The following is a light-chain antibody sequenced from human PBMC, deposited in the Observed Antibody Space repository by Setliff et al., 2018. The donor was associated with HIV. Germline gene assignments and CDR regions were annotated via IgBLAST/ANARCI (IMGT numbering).Light chain of an antibody. J-gene: IGLJ1*01. CDR3: SSYAGSNNFRV. V-gene: IGLV2-11*01. CDR2: DVS. Sequence: QSALTQPRSVSGSPGQSVTISCTGTSSDFGGYNYVSWYQQHPGKAPKLMIYDVSKRPSGVPDRFSGSKSGNTASLTVSGLQAEDEADYYCSSYAGSNNFRVFGTGTKVTVL. CDR1: SSDFGGYNY.